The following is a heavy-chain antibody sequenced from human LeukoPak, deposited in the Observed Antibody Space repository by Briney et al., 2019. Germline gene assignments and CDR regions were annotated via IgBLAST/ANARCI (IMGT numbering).Heavy chain of an antibody. D-gene: IGHD5-12*01. CDR3: AKAGILATMNADWFDL. V-gene: IGHV1-8*01. CDR1: GYTFTSYD. J-gene: IGHJ5*02. CDR2: MNPNSGNT. Sequence: ASVKVSCKASGYTFTSYDINWVRQATGQGLEWMGWMNPNSGNTVYAQKFQGRLTMTRNTSINTAYMEPSSLRSDDTAVYYCAKAGILATMNADWFDLWGQGTLVTVSS.